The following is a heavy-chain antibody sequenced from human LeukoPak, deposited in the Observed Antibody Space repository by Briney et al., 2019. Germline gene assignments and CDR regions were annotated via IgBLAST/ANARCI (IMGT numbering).Heavy chain of an antibody. D-gene: IGHD5-24*01. CDR1: GGSISSSSYY. V-gene: IGHV4-39*01. CDR2: IYYSGST. CDR3: ARRRDGYSYNY. Sequence: SETLSLTCTVSGGSISSSSYYWGWIRQPPGKGLEWIGSIYYSGSTYYNPSLKSRVTISVDTSKNQFSLKLSSVTAADTAVYYCARRRDGYSYNYWGQGTLVTVSS. J-gene: IGHJ4*02.